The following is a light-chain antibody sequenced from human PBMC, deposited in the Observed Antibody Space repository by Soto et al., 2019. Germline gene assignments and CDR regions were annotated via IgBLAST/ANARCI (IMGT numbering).Light chain of an antibody. CDR1: SSDVGGYNY. V-gene: IGLV2-8*01. CDR2: EVN. Sequence: QSALTQPPSASGSPGQSVAISCTGTSSDVGGYNYVSWYQQHPGKAPKLMIYEVNKRPSGVPDRFSGSKSGNTASLTISGLQAEDEADYYCGSYTGTTTNYVFGTGTKVTVL. CDR3: GSYTGTTTNYV. J-gene: IGLJ1*01.